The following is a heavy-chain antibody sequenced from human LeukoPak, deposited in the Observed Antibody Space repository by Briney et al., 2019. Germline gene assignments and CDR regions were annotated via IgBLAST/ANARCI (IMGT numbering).Heavy chain of an antibody. J-gene: IGHJ4*02. Sequence: GGSLRLSCAASGFTFSSYAMSWVRQAPGKGLEWVSTISGSGANTYYADSVKGRFTVSRDNSKNTLYLQMNSLRAEDTAVYYCAKNYYDSSGHFDYWGQGTLVIVSS. CDR3: AKNYYDSSGHFDY. CDR1: GFTFSSYA. D-gene: IGHD3-22*01. V-gene: IGHV3-23*01. CDR2: ISGSGANT.